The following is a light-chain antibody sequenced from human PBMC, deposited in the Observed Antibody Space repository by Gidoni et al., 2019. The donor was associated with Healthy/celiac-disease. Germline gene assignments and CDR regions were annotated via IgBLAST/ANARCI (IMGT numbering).Light chain of an antibody. CDR2: VAS. V-gene: IGKV1-33*01. CDR1: QDISNY. J-gene: IGKJ4*02. Sequence: IQMPQPPSSLSASAADRVPITCQASQDISNYLNWYQQKPGKAPKLLIYVASSLETGVPSSFSGSGSGTDFTFTISSLQPEDIATYYCQQYDNLPLTFGGGTKVEIK. CDR3: QQYDNLPLT.